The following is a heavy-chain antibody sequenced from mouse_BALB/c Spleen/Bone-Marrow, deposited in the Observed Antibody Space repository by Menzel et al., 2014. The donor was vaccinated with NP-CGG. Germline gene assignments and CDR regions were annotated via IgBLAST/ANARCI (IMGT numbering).Heavy chain of an antibody. Sequence: QVQLQQSGAELVKPGASVKMSCKASGYTFTSYWMHWVKQRPGQGLEWIGVLDPSDSYTTYNQKFKGKATLTVDTSSNTAYMQLSSLTSEDSAVYYCTRGANPCYYTMDYWGQGTSVTVSS. CDR3: TRGANPCYYTMDY. J-gene: IGHJ4*01. V-gene: IGHV1S127*01. CDR1: GYTFTSYW. CDR2: LDPSDSYT. D-gene: IGHD4-1*01.